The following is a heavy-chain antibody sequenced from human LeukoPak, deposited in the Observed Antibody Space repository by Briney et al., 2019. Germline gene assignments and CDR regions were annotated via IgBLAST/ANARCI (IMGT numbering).Heavy chain of an antibody. CDR1: SVSINDYY. CDR2: ISHTEGT. D-gene: IGHD2-21*01. J-gene: IGHJ4*02. CDR3: ARIRCGHSGSLCYNH. Sequence: SETLSLTCGVFSVSINDYYWSWIRQSPGKGLEWIGEISHTEGTRYNPSLESRVTMSVGTSENQLSLKLIFVTTADTAVNSGARIRCGHSGSLCYNHWGLGTLVTVSS. V-gene: IGHV4-34*01.